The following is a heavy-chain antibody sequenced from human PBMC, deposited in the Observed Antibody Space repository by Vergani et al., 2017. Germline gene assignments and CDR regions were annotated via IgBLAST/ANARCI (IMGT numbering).Heavy chain of an antibody. CDR1: GGSFSGYC. CDR2: VDHTGNV. CDR3: ARGLGPEWPIGPY. Sequence: QVQLQQWGAGLLKPSETLSLTCGISGGSFSGYCSTWTRQAPGKGLEWIGEVDHTGNVNYNPALKSRVTISLDTSENQVSLKLISLTAADTAVYYCARGLGPEWPIGPYWGPGTLVTVSS. V-gene: IGHV4-34*01. D-gene: IGHD3-3*01. J-gene: IGHJ4*02.